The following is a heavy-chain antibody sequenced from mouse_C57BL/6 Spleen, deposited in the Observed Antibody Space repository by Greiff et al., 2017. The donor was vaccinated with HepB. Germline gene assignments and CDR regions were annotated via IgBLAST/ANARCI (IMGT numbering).Heavy chain of an antibody. CDR2: IYPGDGDT. Sequence: VQLQQSGPELVKPGASVKISCKASGYAFSSSWMNWVKQRPGKGLEWIGRIYPGDGDTNYNGKFKGKATLTADKSSSTAYMQLSSLTSEDSAVYFCARYYSYYSTPAWLAYWGQGTLVTVSA. D-gene: IGHD2-5*01. CDR3: ARYYSYYSTPAWLAY. V-gene: IGHV1-82*01. J-gene: IGHJ3*01. CDR1: GYAFSSSW.